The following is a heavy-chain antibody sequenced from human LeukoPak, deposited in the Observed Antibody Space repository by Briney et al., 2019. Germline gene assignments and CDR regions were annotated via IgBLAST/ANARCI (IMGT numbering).Heavy chain of an antibody. CDR1: GGSISSYY. CDR3: AGSYGSGSHYAYYYYGMDV. CDR2: IYTSGTT. D-gene: IGHD3-10*01. J-gene: IGHJ6*02. Sequence: SETLSLTCTVSGGSISSYYWSWIRQPAGKGLEWIGRIYTSGTTNYNPSLKSRVTMSVDTSKNQFSLKLSSVTAADTAVYCCAGSYGSGSHYAYYYYGMDVWGQGTTVTVSS. V-gene: IGHV4-4*07.